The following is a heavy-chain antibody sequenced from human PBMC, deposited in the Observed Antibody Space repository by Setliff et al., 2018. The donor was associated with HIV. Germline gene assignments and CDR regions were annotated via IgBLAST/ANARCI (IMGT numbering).Heavy chain of an antibody. Sequence: WASVKVSCKVYGYTLSELSIHWVRQAPGKGLEWMGYFDPQDGETVYAQKFQGRVTLTEDTSTGTAYMELSGLRSEDTAVYYCARDRQVVVVAATGYYYYYMDVWGKGTTVTVSS. CDR2: FDPQDGET. D-gene: IGHD2-15*01. J-gene: IGHJ6*03. V-gene: IGHV1-24*01. CDR3: ARDRQVVVVAATGYYYYYMDV. CDR1: GYTLSELS.